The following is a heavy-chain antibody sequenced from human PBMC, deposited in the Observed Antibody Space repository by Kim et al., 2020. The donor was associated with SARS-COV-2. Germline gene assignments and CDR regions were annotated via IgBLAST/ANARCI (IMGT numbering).Heavy chain of an antibody. V-gene: IGHV3-11*06. CDR3: ARGYSGGWNFDY. D-gene: IGHD6-19*01. CDR1: EFTFRDYY. Sequence: GGSLRLSCAASEFTFRDYYMSWIRQAPGKGLEWVSYINSRGTSTSYADSVKGRFTISRDNAKNSLYLQMNSLRAEDTAVYYCARGYSGGWNFDYWGQGALVTVSS. CDR2: INSRGTST. J-gene: IGHJ4*02.